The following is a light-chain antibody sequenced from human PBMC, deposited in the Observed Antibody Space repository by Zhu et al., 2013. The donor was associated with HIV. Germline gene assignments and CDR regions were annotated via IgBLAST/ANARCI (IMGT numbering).Light chain of an antibody. CDR1: QSISNW. J-gene: IGKJ2*01. Sequence: DIQMTQSPSTLSASVGDRVTITCRAGQSISNWLAWYQQKPGKAPKLLIYKASSLESGVPSRFSGSGSGTEFTLTIGSLQPDDFAILYCQQYNNYPNTFGQGTKLEIK. CDR3: QQYNNYPNT. CDR2: KAS. V-gene: IGKV1-5*03.